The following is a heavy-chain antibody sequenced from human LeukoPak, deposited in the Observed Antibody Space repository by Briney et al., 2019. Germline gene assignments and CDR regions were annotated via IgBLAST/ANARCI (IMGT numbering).Heavy chain of an antibody. CDR1: GGSINTYY. V-gene: IGHV4-4*07. CDR2: IYSSGTT. CDR3: ARGRSSMVRGYYYYYMDV. J-gene: IGHJ6*03. Sequence: SETLSLTCTVSGGSINTYYWSWIRQPAGKGLEWIGRIYSSGTTHYNPSLKSRVTMSVDTSKNQFSLKLSSVTAADTAVYYCARGRSSMVRGYYYYYMDVWGKGTTVTISS. D-gene: IGHD3-10*01.